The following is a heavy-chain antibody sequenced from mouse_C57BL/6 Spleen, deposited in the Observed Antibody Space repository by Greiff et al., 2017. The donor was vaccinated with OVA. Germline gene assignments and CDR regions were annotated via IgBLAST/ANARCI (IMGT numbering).Heavy chain of an antibody. CDR3: ARGENSNYVVWYFDV. D-gene: IGHD2-5*01. V-gene: IGHV14-2*01. CDR1: GFNIKDYY. Sequence: EVQLQESGAELVKPGASVKLSCTASGFNIKDYYMHWVKQRTEQGLEWIGRIDPEDGETKYAPKFQGKATITADTSSNTAYLQLSSLTSEDTAVYYCARGENSNYVVWYFDVWGTGTTVTVSS. CDR2: IDPEDGET. J-gene: IGHJ1*03.